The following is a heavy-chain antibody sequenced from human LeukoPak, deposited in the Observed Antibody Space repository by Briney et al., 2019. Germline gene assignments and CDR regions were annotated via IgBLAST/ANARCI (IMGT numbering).Heavy chain of an antibody. CDR2: ITRDGSST. CDR3: AKDWIQFNRAFDCFDS. CDR1: GFTFSSSW. Sequence: PGGSLRLSCAASGFTFSSSWMHWVRQAPGKGLVWVSRITRDGSSTTYADSVTGRFTISRDNSKNTVNLQMNRLRVEDTAIYYCAKDWIQFNRAFDCFDSWGQGTLVTVSS. D-gene: IGHD5-18*01. J-gene: IGHJ4*02. V-gene: IGHV3-74*01.